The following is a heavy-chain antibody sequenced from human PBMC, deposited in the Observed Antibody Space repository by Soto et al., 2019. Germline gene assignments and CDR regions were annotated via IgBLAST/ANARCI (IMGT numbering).Heavy chain of an antibody. D-gene: IGHD4-4*01. J-gene: IGHJ6*03. CDR2: IRSKANSYAT. CDR1: GFTFSGSA. CDR3: TSLPNSNYYYYYYMDV. V-gene: IGHV3-73*01. Sequence: PGGSLRLSCAASGFTFSGSAMHWVRQASGKGLEWVGRIRSKANSYATAYAASVKGRFTISRDDSKNTAYLQMNSLKTEDTAAYYCTSLPNSNYYYYYYMDVWGKGTTVTVSS.